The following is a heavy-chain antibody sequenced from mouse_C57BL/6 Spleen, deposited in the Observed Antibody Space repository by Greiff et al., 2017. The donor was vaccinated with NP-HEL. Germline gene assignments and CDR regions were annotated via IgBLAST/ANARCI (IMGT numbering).Heavy chain of an antibody. J-gene: IGHJ2*01. CDR3: ARSAELPGDY. CDR2: IDPANGNT. CDR1: GFNIKNPY. Sequence: VQLQQSVAELVRPGASVKLSCTASGFNIKNPYMHWVKQRPEQGLEWIGRIDPANGNTKYAPKFQGKATITADTSSNTAYLQLSSLTSEDTAIYYCARSAELPGDYWGQGTTLTVSS. V-gene: IGHV14-3*01. D-gene: IGHD1-1*01.